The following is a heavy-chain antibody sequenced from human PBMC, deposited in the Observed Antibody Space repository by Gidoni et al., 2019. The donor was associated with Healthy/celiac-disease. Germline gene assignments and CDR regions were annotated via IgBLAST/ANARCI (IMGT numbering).Heavy chain of an antibody. Sequence: EVQLVESGGGLVQPGGSLRLSCSASGFTFSSYARHWVRQAPGKGREYVAAISSNGGSTYYADSVKGRFTISRDNSKNTLYLQMSSLRAEDTAVYYCVKDRGGYCSGGSCYPLDYWGQGTLVTVSS. V-gene: IGHV3-64D*08. CDR3: VKDRGGYCSGGSCYPLDY. J-gene: IGHJ4*02. D-gene: IGHD2-15*01. CDR2: ISSNGGST. CDR1: GFTFSSYA.